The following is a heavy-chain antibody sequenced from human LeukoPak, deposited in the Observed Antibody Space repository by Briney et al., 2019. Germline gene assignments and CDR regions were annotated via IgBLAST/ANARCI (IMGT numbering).Heavy chain of an antibody. J-gene: IGHJ3*02. D-gene: IGHD1-1*01. V-gene: IGHV1-2*02. CDR3: ATRGTGAVAFDM. Sequence: ASVKVSCKASGYTFTSYYMHWVRQAPGQGLEWMGWINPNSGGTTYAQKFQGRVTMTRDTSISTAYMELSRLRSDDTAVYYCATRGTGAVAFDMWGQGTMVTVSS. CDR1: GYTFTSYY. CDR2: INPNSGGT.